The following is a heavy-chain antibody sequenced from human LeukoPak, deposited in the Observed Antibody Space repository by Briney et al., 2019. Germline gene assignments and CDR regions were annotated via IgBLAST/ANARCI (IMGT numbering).Heavy chain of an antibody. D-gene: IGHD3-3*01. CDR2: ISSSGSTI. Sequence: GGSLRLSCAASGFTFSDYYMSWIRQAPGKGLEWVSYISSSGSTIYYADSVKGRFTISRDNAKNSLYLQMNSLRAEDTAVYYCARARPVGTIFGVADAFDIWGQGTMVTVSS. J-gene: IGHJ3*02. CDR1: GFTFSDYY. V-gene: IGHV3-11*04. CDR3: ARARPVGTIFGVADAFDI.